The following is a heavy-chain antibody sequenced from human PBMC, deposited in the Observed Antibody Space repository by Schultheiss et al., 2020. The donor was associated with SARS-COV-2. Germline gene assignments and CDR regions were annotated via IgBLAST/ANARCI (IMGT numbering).Heavy chain of an antibody. Sequence: GESLKISCAASGFTVSSNYMSWVRQAPGKGLEWVSSISSSSSYIYYADSVKGRFTISRDNSKNTLYLQMNSLRAEDTAVYYCARDQYSSSSFDYWGQGTLVTVSS. V-gene: IGHV3-21*01. CDR1: GFTVSSNY. D-gene: IGHD6-6*01. CDR2: ISSSSSYI. CDR3: ARDQYSSSSFDY. J-gene: IGHJ4*02.